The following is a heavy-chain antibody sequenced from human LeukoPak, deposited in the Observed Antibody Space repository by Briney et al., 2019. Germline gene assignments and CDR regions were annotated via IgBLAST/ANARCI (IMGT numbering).Heavy chain of an antibody. J-gene: IGHJ6*02. D-gene: IGHD3-22*01. CDR1: GFTFDDYA. V-gene: IGHV3-9*01. CDR3: AKDVLQNYYDSTPGPMDV. Sequence: GGSLRLSCAASGFTFDDYAMHWVRQAPGKGLEWVSGTSWNSGSIGYADSVKGRFTISRDNAKNSLYLQMNSLRAEDTALYYCAKDVLQNYYDSTPGPMDVWGQGTTVTVSS. CDR2: TSWNSGSI.